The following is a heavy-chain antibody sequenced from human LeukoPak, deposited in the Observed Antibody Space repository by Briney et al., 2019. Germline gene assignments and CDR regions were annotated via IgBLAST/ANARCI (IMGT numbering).Heavy chain of an antibody. CDR2: IYSGGST. D-gene: IGHD3-10*01. CDR3: AREHYYGSGSTAFDI. V-gene: IGHV3-66*01. CDR1: GFTVSSNY. J-gene: IGHJ3*02. Sequence: GGSLRLSCAASGFTVSSNYMSWVRQAPGKGLEWVSVIYSGGSTYYADSVKGRFTISRDNSKNTLYLQMNSLRAEDTAVYYCAREHYYGSGSTAFDIWGQGTMVTVSS.